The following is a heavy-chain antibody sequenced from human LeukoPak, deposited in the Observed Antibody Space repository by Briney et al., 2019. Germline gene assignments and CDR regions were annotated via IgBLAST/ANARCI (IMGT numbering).Heavy chain of an antibody. CDR1: GFALKSYS. Sequence: GGSLRLSCAGSGFALKSYSLTWVRQAPGKGLEWVSSISSTSAYIHYADPVKGRFTISRDNSKNTLYLQMNRLRAEDTAVYYCARDRFTVTSALDYWGQGTLVTVSS. CDR3: ARDRFTVTSALDY. CDR2: ISSTSAYI. J-gene: IGHJ4*02. V-gene: IGHV3-21*01. D-gene: IGHD4-17*01.